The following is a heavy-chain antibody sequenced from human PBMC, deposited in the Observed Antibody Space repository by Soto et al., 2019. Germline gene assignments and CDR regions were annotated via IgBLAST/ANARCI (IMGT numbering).Heavy chain of an antibody. CDR1: GFTFSSYA. CDR2: ISGSGGST. V-gene: IGHV3-23*01. D-gene: IGHD3-3*01. Sequence: GGSLRLSCAASGFTFSSYAMSWVRQAPGKGLEWVSAISGSGGSTYYADSVKGRFTISRDNSKNTLYLQMNSLRAEDTAVYYCAKTIRDFWRGSSAYWGQGTLVTVSS. J-gene: IGHJ4*02. CDR3: AKTIRDFWRGSSAY.